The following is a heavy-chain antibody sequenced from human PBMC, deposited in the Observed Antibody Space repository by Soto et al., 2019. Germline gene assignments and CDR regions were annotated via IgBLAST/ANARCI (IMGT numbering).Heavy chain of an antibody. CDR3: ARDYSTMIVVAPHPYGMDV. CDR2: ISSSSSTI. V-gene: IGHV3-48*02. D-gene: IGHD3-22*01. J-gene: IGHJ6*02. CDR1: GFTFSSYS. Sequence: GGSLRLSCAASGFTFSSYSMNWVRQAPGKGLEWVSYISSSSSTIHYADSVKGRFTISRDNAKNSLYLQMNSLRDEDTAVYYCARDYSTMIVVAPHPYGMDVWGQGTTVTVSS.